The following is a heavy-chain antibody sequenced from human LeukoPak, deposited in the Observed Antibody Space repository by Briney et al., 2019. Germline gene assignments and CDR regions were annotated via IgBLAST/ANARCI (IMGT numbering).Heavy chain of an antibody. CDR2: IYYSGST. Sequence: PSETLSLTCTVSGGSINGYYWSWIRQPPGKGLEWIGYIYYSGSTNYNPSLKSRVTISVDTSKNQFSLKLSSVTAADTAVYYCASLTTAEAFDIWGQGTMVTVSS. D-gene: IGHD3-22*01. CDR3: ASLTTAEAFDI. CDR1: GGSINGYY. J-gene: IGHJ3*02. V-gene: IGHV4-59*01.